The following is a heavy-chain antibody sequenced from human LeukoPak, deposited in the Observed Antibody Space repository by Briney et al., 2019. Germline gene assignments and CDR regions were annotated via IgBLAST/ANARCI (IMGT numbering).Heavy chain of an antibody. V-gene: IGHV5-51*01. J-gene: IGHJ4*02. Sequence: KPGGSLQISCQASGSPFTSYWIDWVRQVPGKGLEWMGIIYPGDSDTTYDPSFQAQVTISVDKSIATAYLQWSSLKASDTAIYYCARSNGYAFSYIDFCAQGTLVTVSS. D-gene: IGHD5-18*01. CDR2: IYPGDSDT. CDR1: GSPFTSYW. CDR3: ARSNGYAFSYIDF.